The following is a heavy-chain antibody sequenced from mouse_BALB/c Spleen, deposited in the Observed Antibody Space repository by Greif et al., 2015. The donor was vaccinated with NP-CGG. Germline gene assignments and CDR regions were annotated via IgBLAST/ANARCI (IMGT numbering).Heavy chain of an antibody. V-gene: IGHV14-3*02. CDR3: ARGGTAPYYYAMDY. J-gene: IGHJ4*01. D-gene: IGHD3-1*01. Sequence: VQLQQSGAELVKPGASVKLSCTASGFNIKDTYMHWVRQRPEQGLEWIGRIDPANGNTKYDPKFQGKATITADTSSNTAYLQLSSLTSEDTAVYYCARGGTAPYYYAMDYWGQGTSVTVSS. CDR1: GFNIKDTY. CDR2: IDPANGNT.